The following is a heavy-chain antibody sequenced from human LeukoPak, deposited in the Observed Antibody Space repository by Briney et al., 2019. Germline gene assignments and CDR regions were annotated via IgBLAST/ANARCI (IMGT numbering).Heavy chain of an antibody. CDR1: GGSISSYY. J-gene: IGHJ6*03. CDR2: IYTSGST. CDR3: ARHQLYYDFWSGYNYYYMDV. D-gene: IGHD3-3*01. Sequence: SETLSLTCTVSGGSISSYYWSWNRQPPGKGLEWLGYIYTSGSTNYNPSLKSRVTISVDTSKNQFSLKLSSVTAADTAVYYCARHQLYYDFWSGYNYYYMDVWGKGTTVTVSS. V-gene: IGHV4-4*09.